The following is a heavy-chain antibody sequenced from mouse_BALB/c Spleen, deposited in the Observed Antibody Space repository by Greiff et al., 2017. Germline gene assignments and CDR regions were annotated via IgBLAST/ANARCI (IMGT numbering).Heavy chain of an antibody. CDR2: IDPETGGT. J-gene: IGHJ4*01. CDR1: GYTFTDYE. Sequence: QVQLKQSGAELVRPGASVTLSCKASGYTFTDYEMHWVKQTPVHGLEWIGAIDPETGGTAYNQKFKGKATLTADKSSSTAYMELRSLTSEDSAVYYCTRSYALYAMDYWGQGTSVTVSS. V-gene: IGHV1-15*01. D-gene: IGHD6-5*01. CDR3: TRSYALYAMDY.